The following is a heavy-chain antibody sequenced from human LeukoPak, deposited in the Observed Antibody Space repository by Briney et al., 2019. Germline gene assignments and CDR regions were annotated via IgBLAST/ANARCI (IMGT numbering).Heavy chain of an antibody. CDR3: ARDPHVTMVRGVDHAFDI. CDR1: GYTFTSYG. CDR2: ISAYNGNT. V-gene: IGHV1-18*01. Sequence: GASVKVSCKASGYTFTSYGISWVRQAPGHGLEWMGWISAYNGNTNYAQKLQGRVTMTTDTSTSTAYMELRSLRSDDTAVYYCARDPHVTMVRGVDHAFDIWGQGTMVTVSS. J-gene: IGHJ3*02. D-gene: IGHD3-10*01.